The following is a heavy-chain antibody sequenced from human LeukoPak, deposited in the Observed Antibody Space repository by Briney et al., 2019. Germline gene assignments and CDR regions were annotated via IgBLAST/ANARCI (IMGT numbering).Heavy chain of an antibody. J-gene: IGHJ5*02. CDR1: GYTFTSYG. D-gene: IGHD2-2*01. V-gene: IGHV1-18*01. CDR2: ISAYNGNT. Sequence: GASVKVSCKASGYTFTSYGISWVRQAPGQGLEWMGWISAYNGNTNYAQKLQGRVTMITDTSTSTAYMELRSLRSDDTAVYYCARDEGYCSSTSCYSPYNWFDPWGQGTLVTVSS. CDR3: ARDEGYCSSTSCYSPYNWFDP.